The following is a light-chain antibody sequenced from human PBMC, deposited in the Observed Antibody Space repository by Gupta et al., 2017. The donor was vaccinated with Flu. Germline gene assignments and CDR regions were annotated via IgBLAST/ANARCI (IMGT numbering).Light chain of an antibody. CDR3: MQALQTGYT. Sequence: DIVTTQSPLSLPVTPGEPASISCRSSQSLLHSNGYNYLDWYLQKPGQSPQLLIYLGSNRASGVPDRFSGSGSGTDFTLKISRVEAEDVGVYYCMQALQTGYTFGQGTKLEIK. CDR2: LGS. CDR1: QSLLHSNGYNY. J-gene: IGKJ2*01. V-gene: IGKV2-28*01.